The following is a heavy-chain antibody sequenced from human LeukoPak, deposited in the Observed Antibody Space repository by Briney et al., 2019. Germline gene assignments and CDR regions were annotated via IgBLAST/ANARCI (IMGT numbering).Heavy chain of an antibody. CDR2: ISGSGGST. D-gene: IGHD3-22*01. V-gene: IGHV3-23*01. CDR3: AKRGVVIRVILVGFHKEAYYFDS. J-gene: IGHJ4*02. Sequence: GGSLRLSCAVSGITLSNYGMSWVRQAPGKGPEWVAGISGSGGSTNYADSVKGRFTISRDNPKNTLYLQMNSLTVEDTAVYSCAKRGVVIRVILVGFHKEAYYFDSWGQGALVTVSS. CDR1: GITLSNYG.